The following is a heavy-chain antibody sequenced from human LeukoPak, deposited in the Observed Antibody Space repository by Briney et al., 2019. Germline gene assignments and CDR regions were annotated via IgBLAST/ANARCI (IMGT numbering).Heavy chain of an antibody. CDR1: GGSFSGYY. J-gene: IGHJ6*04. Sequence: SETLSLTCAVYGGSFSGYYWSWIRQPPGKGLEWIGEINHSGSTNYNPSLESRVTISVDTSKNQFSLKLSSVTAADTAVYYCARGEIASSQYYYYYGMDVWGKGTTVTVSS. CDR2: INHSGST. V-gene: IGHV4-34*01. D-gene: IGHD5-24*01. CDR3: ARGEIASSQYYYYYGMDV.